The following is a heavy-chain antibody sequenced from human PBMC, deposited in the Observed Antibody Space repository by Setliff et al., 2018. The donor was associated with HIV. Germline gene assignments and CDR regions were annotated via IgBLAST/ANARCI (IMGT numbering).Heavy chain of an antibody. CDR1: GFTFATNA. J-gene: IGHJ4*02. CDR2: ISGSGDSA. D-gene: IGHD3-22*01. CDR3: AKPGRDSSGSFFDY. V-gene: IGHV3-23*01. Sequence: GGSLRLSCAASGFTFATNAMSWVREAPGKGLEWVSGISGSGDSAYYADPVKGRFTISRDNSKNTLYLQMNSLRAEDTAVYYCAKPGRDSSGSFFDYWGQGTLVTVSS.